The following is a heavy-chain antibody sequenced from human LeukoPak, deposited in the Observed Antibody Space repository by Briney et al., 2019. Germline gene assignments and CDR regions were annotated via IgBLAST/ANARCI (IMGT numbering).Heavy chain of an antibody. CDR3: ARRGGVVLDY. Sequence: SETLSLTCAVSSYSISSGYYWGWIRQPPGKGLEWIGSIYHSGSTYYNPSLKGRVTISVGTSKNQFSLKLSSVTAADTAVYYCARRGGVVLDYWGQGTLVTVSS. V-gene: IGHV4-38-2*01. J-gene: IGHJ4*02. CDR1: SYSISSGYY. CDR2: IYHSGST. D-gene: IGHD3-3*01.